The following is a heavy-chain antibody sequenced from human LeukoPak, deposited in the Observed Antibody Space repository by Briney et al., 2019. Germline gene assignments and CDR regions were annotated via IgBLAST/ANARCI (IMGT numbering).Heavy chain of an antibody. D-gene: IGHD6-19*01. CDR1: GYSFTSYW. V-gene: IGHV5-10-1*01. CDR3: ARHPVRYSSGWCVYYYGMDV. Sequence: GESLKISCKGSGYSFTSYWISWVRQMPGKGLEWMGRIDPSDSYTNYSPSFQGHVTISADKSISTAYLQWSSLKASDTAMYYCARHPVRYSSGWCVYYYGMDVWGKGTTVTVSS. CDR2: IDPSDSYT. J-gene: IGHJ6*04.